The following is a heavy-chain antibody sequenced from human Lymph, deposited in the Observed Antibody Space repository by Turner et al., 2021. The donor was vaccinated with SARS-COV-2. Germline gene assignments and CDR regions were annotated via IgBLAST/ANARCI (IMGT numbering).Heavy chain of an antibody. D-gene: IGHD2-15*01. CDR3: AKGPGYCSGGSCYSRTYFDF. V-gene: IGHV3-43*02. CDR1: GFTFDDYA. CDR2: ISGDGGGT. Sequence: EVQLVESGGGVVQPGGSLRLSCAASGFTFDDYAMHWVRQAPGKGLEWVSLISGDGGGTYYADSVKGRFTISRDNSKNSLSLQMNSLRAEDTALYYCAKGPGYCSGGSCYSRTYFDFWGQGTLVTVSA. J-gene: IGHJ4*02.